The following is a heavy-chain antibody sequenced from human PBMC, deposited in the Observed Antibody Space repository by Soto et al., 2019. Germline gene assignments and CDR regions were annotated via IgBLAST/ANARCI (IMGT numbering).Heavy chain of an antibody. CDR2: IIPIFGTA. CDR3: ARGIAVAGRAKYFDY. V-gene: IGHV1-69*13. CDR1: GGTFSSYA. Sequence: SVKVSCKASGGTFSSYAISWVRQAPGQGLEWMGGIIPIFGTANYAQKFQGRVTITADESTSTAYMELSSLRSEDTAVYYCARGIAVAGRAKYFDYWGQGTMVTVSS. J-gene: IGHJ4*02. D-gene: IGHD6-19*01.